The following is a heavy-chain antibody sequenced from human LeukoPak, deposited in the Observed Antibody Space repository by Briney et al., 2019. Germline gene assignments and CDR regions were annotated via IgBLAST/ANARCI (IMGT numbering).Heavy chain of an antibody. D-gene: IGHD3-9*01. V-gene: IGHV3-23*01. CDR1: GFTFSSYA. CDR3: AKVGYDILTGYDY. Sequence: TGGSLRLSCAASGFTFSSYAMSWVRQAPGKGLEWVSAISGSGGSTYYADSVKGRFTISRDNSKNTLYLQMNSLRAEDTAVYYCAKVGYDILTGYDYWGQGTLVTVSS. J-gene: IGHJ4*02. CDR2: ISGSGGST.